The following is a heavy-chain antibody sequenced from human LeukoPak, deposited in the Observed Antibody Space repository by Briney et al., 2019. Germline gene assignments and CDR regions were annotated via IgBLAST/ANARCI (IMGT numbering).Heavy chain of an antibody. J-gene: IGHJ4*02. D-gene: IGHD1-14*01. CDR2: ISGDGFGT. CDR1: GFPFDDYA. CDR3: EKGGWNHRFDY. V-gene: IGHV3-43*02. Sequence: GSLRLSCAAFGFPFDDYAMYWVRQAPGKGLEWVSLISGDGFGTSYADSVKGRFTISRDNSKDSLYLKMNSQRTEDTSFSYCEKGGWNHRFDYWGQGTLVTVSS.